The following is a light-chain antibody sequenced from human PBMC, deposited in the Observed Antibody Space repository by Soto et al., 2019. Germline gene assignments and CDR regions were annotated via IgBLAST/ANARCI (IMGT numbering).Light chain of an antibody. CDR3: QQYERVTYT. CDR1: QSINSW. CDR2: KAS. V-gene: IGKV1-5*03. J-gene: IGKJ2*01. Sequence: DIQMTQSPSTLSASIGDTVIITCRASQSINSWLAWYQQKPGKAPKLLIHKASTLESGVPTRFSGSESGTEFTLTISSLQPDDCATLYCQQYERVTYTFGQGTKLEIK.